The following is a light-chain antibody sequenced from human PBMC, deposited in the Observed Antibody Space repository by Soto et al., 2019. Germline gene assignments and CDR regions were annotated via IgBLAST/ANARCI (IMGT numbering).Light chain of an antibody. V-gene: IGKV1-13*02. J-gene: IGKJ4*01. CDR2: DAS. CDR1: QGISSA. CDR3: QQFNSYPT. Sequence: AIQLTQSPSSLSASVGDRVTSTCRASQGISSALAWYQQKPGKAPKLLIYDASSLESGVPSRFSGSGSGTDFNLTISSLQPEDFATYYCQQFNSYPTFGGGTKVEIK.